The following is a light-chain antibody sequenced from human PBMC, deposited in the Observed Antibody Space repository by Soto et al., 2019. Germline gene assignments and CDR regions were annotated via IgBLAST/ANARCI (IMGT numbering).Light chain of an antibody. V-gene: IGLV3-21*04. CDR3: QVWGSSSDQGV. Sequence: SYELTQPPSVSVAPGKTARITCGGNNIGSKSVHWYQQKPGQAPVLVIFYDSDRPSGIPERFSGSNSANTATLTISRVEAGDEADYYCQVWGSSSDQGVFGRGTKLTVL. J-gene: IGLJ2*01. CDR2: YDS. CDR1: NIGSKS.